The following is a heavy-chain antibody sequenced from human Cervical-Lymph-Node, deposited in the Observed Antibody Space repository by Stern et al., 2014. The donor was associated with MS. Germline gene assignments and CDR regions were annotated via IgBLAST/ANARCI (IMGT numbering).Heavy chain of an antibody. J-gene: IGHJ6*02. D-gene: IGHD2-15*01. Sequence: EVQLVESGGGLVQPGGSLRLSCAASGFSFSGNWMTWVRQAPGKGLEWVANIRRDGSERYYVDSVKGRFTISRDNAKNSLFLQMNSLRAEDTAVYYCARDLCGGGNCYHSQTTYYYGMDVWGQGTTVTVSS. V-gene: IGHV3-7*01. CDR1: GFSFSGNW. CDR3: ARDLCGGGNCYHSQTTYYYGMDV. CDR2: IRRDGSER.